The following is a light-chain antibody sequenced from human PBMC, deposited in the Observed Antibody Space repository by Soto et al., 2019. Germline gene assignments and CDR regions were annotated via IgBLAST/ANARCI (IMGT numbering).Light chain of an antibody. V-gene: IGKV3-20*01. CDR3: HQYDNTPQT. CDR2: AAS. Sequence: EIVLMQSPGTLSLSPGERATLFCRASQSMKRRYLAWYQQKPGQAPRVLIYAASNRATGIPDRFSGSGSGTDFSLTISRLEPEDVAVYYCHQYDNTPQTFGQGTKVEIK. CDR1: QSMKRRY. J-gene: IGKJ2*01.